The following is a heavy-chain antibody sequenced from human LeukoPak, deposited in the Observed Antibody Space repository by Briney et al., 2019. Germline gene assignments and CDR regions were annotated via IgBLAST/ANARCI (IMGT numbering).Heavy chain of an antibody. J-gene: IGHJ6*03. CDR3: ASYRGPGYYYYMDV. Sequence: PSETLSLTCTVSGGSISSYYWSWIRQPPGKGLEWIGYIYYSGSTNYNPSLKSRVTISVDTSKNQFSLKLSSVTAADTAVYYCASYRGPGYYYYMDVWGKGTTVTISS. CDR2: IYYSGST. V-gene: IGHV4-59*01. D-gene: IGHD3-10*01. CDR1: GGSISSYY.